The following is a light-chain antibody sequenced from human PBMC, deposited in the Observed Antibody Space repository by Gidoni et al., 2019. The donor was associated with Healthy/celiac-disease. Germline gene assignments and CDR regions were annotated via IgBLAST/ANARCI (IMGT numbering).Light chain of an antibody. V-gene: IGKV1-39*01. CDR2: AAS. J-gene: IGKJ4*01. CDR3: QQSYSTPLT. Sequence: DIQMPQSPSSLFASVGDRVTITCRASQSISSYLNWYQQKPGKAPKLLIYAASSLQSGVPSRFSGSGSGTDFTLTISSLQPEDFATYYCQQSYSTPLTFGGGTKVEIK. CDR1: QSISSY.